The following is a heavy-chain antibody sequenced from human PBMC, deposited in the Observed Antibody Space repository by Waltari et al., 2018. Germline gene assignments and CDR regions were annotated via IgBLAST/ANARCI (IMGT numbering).Heavy chain of an antibody. V-gene: IGHV3-23*01. CDR1: GFTFSTYA. Sequence: EVQLLESGGGLVQPGGSLRLSCAVSGFTFSTYAMSWVRQAPGKGREWVSGICVSGGSTYYTDSVKGRFTISRDNSKNTLYLQMSSLRAEDTAVYYCAKGAVLWFGDMNYYGMDVWGQGTTVTVSS. CDR3: AKGAVLWFGDMNYYGMDV. J-gene: IGHJ6*02. D-gene: IGHD3-10*01. CDR2: ICVSGGST.